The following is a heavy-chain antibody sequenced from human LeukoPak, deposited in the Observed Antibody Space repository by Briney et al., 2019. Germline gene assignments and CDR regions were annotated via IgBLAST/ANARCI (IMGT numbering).Heavy chain of an antibody. V-gene: IGHV4-34*01. CDR2: INHSGST. J-gene: IGHJ4*02. Sequence: PSETLSLTCAVYGGSFSGYYWSWIRQPPGKGLEWIGEINHSGSTNYNPSLKSRVTISVDTSKNQFSLKLSSVTAADTAVYYCASGIHGPFDYWGQGTLVTVSS. CDR1: GGSFSGYY. CDR3: ASGIHGPFDY. D-gene: IGHD5-24*01.